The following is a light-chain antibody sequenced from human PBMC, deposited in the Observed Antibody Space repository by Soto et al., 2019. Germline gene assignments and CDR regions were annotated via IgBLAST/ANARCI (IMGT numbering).Light chain of an antibody. CDR3: QQYKNWPPCT. V-gene: IGKV3-15*01. CDR1: QSVSSN. CDR2: GAS. Sequence: EVVMTQSPATLSASPGERATLSCRASQSVSSNLAWYQQKPGQAPRLLIYGASTRASGIPIRFSGSGSGTQFTLTISSLQSEDFAVYYCQQYKNWPPCTFGQGTKVEIK. J-gene: IGKJ1*01.